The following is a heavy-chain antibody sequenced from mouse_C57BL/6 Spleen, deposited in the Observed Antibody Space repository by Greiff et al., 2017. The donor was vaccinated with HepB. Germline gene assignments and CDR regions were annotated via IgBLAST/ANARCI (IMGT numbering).Heavy chain of an antibody. CDR3: ARRHISLGYYFDY. J-gene: IGHJ2*01. V-gene: IGHV1-64*01. Sequence: QVQLQQPGAELVKPGASVKLSCKASGYTFTSYWMHWVKQRPGQGLEWIGMIHPNSGSTNYNEKFKSKATLTVDKSSSTAYMQLSSLTSEDSAVYYCARRHISLGYYFDYWGQGTTLTVSS. CDR1: GYTFTSYW. D-gene: IGHD1-3*01. CDR2: IHPNSGST.